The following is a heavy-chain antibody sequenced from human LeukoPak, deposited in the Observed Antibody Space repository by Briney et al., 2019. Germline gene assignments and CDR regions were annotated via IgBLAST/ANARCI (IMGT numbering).Heavy chain of an antibody. CDR3: ARRGDTYYYDSSGYYPFDY. V-gene: IGHV1-46*01. J-gene: IGHJ4*02. Sequence: ASVKVSCKASGGTFSSYAISWVRQAPGQGLEWMGIINPSGGSTSYAQKFQGRVTMTRDTSTSTVYMELSSLRSEDTAVYYCARRGDTYYYDSSGYYPFDYWGQGTLVTVSS. CDR1: GGTFSSYA. CDR2: INPSGGST. D-gene: IGHD3-22*01.